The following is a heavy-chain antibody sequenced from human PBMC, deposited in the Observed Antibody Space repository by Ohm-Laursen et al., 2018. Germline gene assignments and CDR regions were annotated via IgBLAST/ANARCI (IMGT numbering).Heavy chain of an antibody. J-gene: IGHJ4*02. Sequence: PSQTLSLTCTVSGDSITISYWNWVRQPPGKGLEWIGEITHRGSPKYSLSLKSRVTISVDTSKNQFSLKLTSVTAADTAVYYCARHPQGFTFGPMLLDWGQGSLVTVSS. D-gene: IGHD3-16*01. CDR1: GDSITISY. V-gene: IGHV4-34*01. CDR2: ITHRGSP. CDR3: ARHPQGFTFGPMLLD.